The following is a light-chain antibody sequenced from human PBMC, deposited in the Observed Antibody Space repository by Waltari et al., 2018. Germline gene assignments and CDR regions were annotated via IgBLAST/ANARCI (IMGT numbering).Light chain of an antibody. CDR3: ASWDDSLNGHWV. V-gene: IGLV1-44*01. Sequence: QSVLTQPPSASGTPGQRATISCSGSASNIGGNLVNWYQQLPGKAPKLLSYRSDQRPSGVPDRFSASKTGTSASLAISGLQSEDEADYFCASWDDSLNGHWVFGGGTKVTVL. CDR1: ASNIGGNL. J-gene: IGLJ3*02. CDR2: RSD.